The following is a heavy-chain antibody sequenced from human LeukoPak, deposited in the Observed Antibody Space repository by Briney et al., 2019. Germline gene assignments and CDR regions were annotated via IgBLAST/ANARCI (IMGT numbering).Heavy chain of an antibody. Sequence: ASVKVSCKASGYTFTSYDINWVRQATGQGLEWMGWMNPDSGNTGYAQKFQGRVTMTRNTSISTAYMELSSLRSEDTAVYYCASSFYGDYVAFDIWGQGTMVTVSS. CDR2: MNPDSGNT. CDR3: ASSFYGDYVAFDI. CDR1: GYTFTSYD. J-gene: IGHJ3*02. V-gene: IGHV1-8*01. D-gene: IGHD4-17*01.